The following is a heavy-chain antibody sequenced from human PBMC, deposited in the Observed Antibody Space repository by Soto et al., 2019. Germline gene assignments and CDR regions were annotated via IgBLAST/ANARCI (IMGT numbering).Heavy chain of an antibody. J-gene: IGHJ6*02. V-gene: IGHV4-59*01. D-gene: IGHD3-3*01. CDR3: ARGNYDFWSGYSYGMDV. Sequence: PSETLSLTCTVSGGSISSYYWSWIRQPPGKGLEWIGYIYYSGSTNYNPSLKSRVTISVDTSKNQFSLKLSSVTAADTAVYYCARGNYDFWSGYSYGMDVWGQGTTVTV. CDR2: IYYSGST. CDR1: GGSISSYY.